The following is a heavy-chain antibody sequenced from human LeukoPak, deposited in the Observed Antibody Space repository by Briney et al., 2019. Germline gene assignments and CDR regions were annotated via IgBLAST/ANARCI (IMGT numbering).Heavy chain of an antibody. V-gene: IGHV1-8*01. Sequence: GASVKVSCKASGYTFTSYDFNWVRQATGQGLEWMGWMNPNSGNTGYAQKFQGRVTMTRNTSISTAYMELSSLRSEDTAVYYCARGTGSGSYSAAYYFDYWGQGTLVTVSS. CDR3: ARGTGSGSYSAAYYFDY. D-gene: IGHD3-22*01. CDR2: MNPNSGNT. CDR1: GYTFTSYD. J-gene: IGHJ4*02.